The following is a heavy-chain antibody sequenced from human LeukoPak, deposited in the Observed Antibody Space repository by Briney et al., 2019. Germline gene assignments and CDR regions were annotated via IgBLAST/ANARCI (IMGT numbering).Heavy chain of an antibody. V-gene: IGHV3-33*01. CDR2: IWYDGSNK. CDR1: GFTFSRNG. D-gene: IGHD3-9*01. CDR3: ARDLGYDILTGYYSD. J-gene: IGHJ4*02. Sequence: PGGSLRLSCAASGFTFSRNGMHWARQAPGKGLEWVAVIWYDGSNKYYADSVKGRFTISRDNSKNTLYLQMNSLRAEDTAVYYCARDLGYDILTGYYSDWGQGTLVTVSS.